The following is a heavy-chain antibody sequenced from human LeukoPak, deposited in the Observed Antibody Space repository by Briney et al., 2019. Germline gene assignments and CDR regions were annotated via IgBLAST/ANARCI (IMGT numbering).Heavy chain of an antibody. CDR1: GYTFTSYY. Sequence: ASVKVSCKASGYTFTSYYMHWVRQAPGQGLEWMGIINPSGGSTSYAQKFQGRVTMTRDTSTSTVYMELSSLRSEDTAVYYCAREGVVVPAAMYYYYYMDVWGKGTTVTVSS. CDR2: INPSGGST. V-gene: IGHV1-46*01. CDR3: AREGVVVPAAMYYYYYMDV. J-gene: IGHJ6*03. D-gene: IGHD2-2*01.